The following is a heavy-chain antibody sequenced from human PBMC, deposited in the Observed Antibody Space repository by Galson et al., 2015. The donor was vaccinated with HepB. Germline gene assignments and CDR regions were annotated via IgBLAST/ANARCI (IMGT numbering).Heavy chain of an antibody. J-gene: IGHJ4*02. CDR3: ARDRGIGGFFDY. V-gene: IGHV3-53*01. D-gene: IGHD3-10*01. Sequence: SLRLSCAASGFSISNSFMNWIRQAPGKGLDWVSVINRDGSTHYADSVRGRFTISRDNSKNTFYLQMNSLRAEDTAVYYCARDRGIGGFFDYWGQGNLVTVSS. CDR2: INRDGST. CDR1: GFSISNSF.